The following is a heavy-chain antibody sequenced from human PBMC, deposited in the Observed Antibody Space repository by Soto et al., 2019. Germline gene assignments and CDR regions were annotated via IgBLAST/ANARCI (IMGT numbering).Heavy chain of an antibody. J-gene: IGHJ4*02. CDR3: AKALVPALTAKFGY. CDR1: GFICNNYA. CDR2: VTASGGGT. D-gene: IGHD5-18*01. V-gene: IGHV3-23*01. Sequence: GGAQRLSRVASGFICNNYAMTWVREALGKGLEWVSTVTASGGGTFYANSVKGRFTISRDNSRNTLHLQMSSLRVEDTALYYCAKALVPALTAKFGYWGQGTLVTVSS.